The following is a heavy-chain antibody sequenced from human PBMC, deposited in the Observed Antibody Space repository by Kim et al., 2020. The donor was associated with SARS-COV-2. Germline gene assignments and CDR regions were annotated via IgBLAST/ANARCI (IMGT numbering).Heavy chain of an antibody. D-gene: IGHD1-26*01. CDR2: ISGSGGNT. J-gene: IGHJ4*02. V-gene: IGHV3-23*01. CDR3: AIRDLGATELGNY. CDR1: GFTVSTYA. Sequence: GGSLRLSCAASGFTVSTYAMTWVRQAPGKGLEWVSGISGSGGNTYYADSVKGRFTISRDNSKSTLHLQMNSLRAEDTAVYYCAIRDLGATELGNYWGQGTLVTVSS.